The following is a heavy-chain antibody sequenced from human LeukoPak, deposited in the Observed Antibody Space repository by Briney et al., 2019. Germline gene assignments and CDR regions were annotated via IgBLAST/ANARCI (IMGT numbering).Heavy chain of an antibody. CDR3: ASTYYYGSGSYIDY. CDR2: IYYSGST. V-gene: IGHV4-59*01. CDR1: GGSISSYY. J-gene: IGHJ4*02. D-gene: IGHD3-10*01. Sequence: SETLALTCTVSGGSISSYYWSWIRQAPGKGLEWIGYIYYSGSTNYNPSLKSRVTISVDTSKNQFSLKLSSVTAADTAVYYCASTYYYGSGSYIDYWGQGTLVTVSS.